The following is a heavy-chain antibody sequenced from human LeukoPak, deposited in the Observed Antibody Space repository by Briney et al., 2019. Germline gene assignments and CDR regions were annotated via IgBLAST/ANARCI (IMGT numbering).Heavy chain of an antibody. J-gene: IGHJ4*02. CDR1: GYSFTGYH. CDR3: AREMPGSSSSDY. V-gene: IGHV1-46*01. D-gene: IGHD6-6*01. CDR2: INPSGGST. Sequence: ASVKVSCKASGYSFTGYHIHWVRQAPGQGLEWMGIINPSGGSTSYAQKFQGRVTMTRDTSTSTVYMELSSLRSEDTAVYYCAREMPGSSSSDYWGQGTLVTVSS.